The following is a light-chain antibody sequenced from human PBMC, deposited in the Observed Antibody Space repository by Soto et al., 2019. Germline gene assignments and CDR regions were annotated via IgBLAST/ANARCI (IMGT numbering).Light chain of an antibody. V-gene: IGKV3-11*01. CDR1: QSVSIL. CDR3: QQRISWPPT. CDR2: DAS. J-gene: IGKJ5*01. Sequence: EIVLTQSPATLSLSPGERATVSCRASQSVSILVAWYQQKPGQAPSLLIYDASNRATGIPARFSGSGSGTDFTLTISSLEPEDFAVYYCQQRISWPPTFGQGTRLEIK.